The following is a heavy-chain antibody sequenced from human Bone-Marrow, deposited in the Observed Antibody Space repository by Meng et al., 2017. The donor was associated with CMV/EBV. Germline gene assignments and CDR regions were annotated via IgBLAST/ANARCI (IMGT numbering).Heavy chain of an antibody. CDR3: ARNRITMVRGVIIHFDY. V-gene: IGHV1-2*02. CDR1: GFTFTGYY. D-gene: IGHD3-10*01. Sequence: GESLKISCEGSGFTFTGYYMHWVRQAPGQGLEWMGWINPNSGGTNYAQKFQGRVTMTRDTSISTAYMELSRLRSDDTAVYYCARNRITMVRGVIIHFDYWGQGTLVTVSS. CDR2: INPNSGGT. J-gene: IGHJ4*02.